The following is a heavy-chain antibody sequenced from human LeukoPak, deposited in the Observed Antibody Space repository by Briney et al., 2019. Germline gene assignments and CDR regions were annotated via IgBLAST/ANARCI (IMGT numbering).Heavy chain of an antibody. CDR1: GFTFSSYW. CDR3: ARDGSYYDPVSFDH. Sequence: GGSLRLSCAVSGFTFSSYWMSWVRQAPGKGLEWVANIKQDGSERYYVDSVKGRFIVSRDNARKSLYLQMNSLRDEDTAVYYCARDGSYYDPVSFDHWGQGTLVSVSS. CDR2: IKQDGSER. V-gene: IGHV3-7*01. J-gene: IGHJ4*02. D-gene: IGHD1-26*01.